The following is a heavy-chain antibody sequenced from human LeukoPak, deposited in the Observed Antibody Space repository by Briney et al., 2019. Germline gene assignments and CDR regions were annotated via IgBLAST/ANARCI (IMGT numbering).Heavy chain of an antibody. D-gene: IGHD5-18*01. CDR3: ARGSGVGYRYGYDYYGMDV. Sequence: GGSLRLSCAASEFTFSVYWMHWVRQVPGKGLVWVSRINSDGSITSYADSVKGRFTISRDNAKNTLYLQMNSLRAEDTAVYYCARGSGVGYRYGYDYYGMDVWGQGTTVTVSS. CDR1: EFTFSVYW. CDR2: INSDGSIT. J-gene: IGHJ6*02. V-gene: IGHV3-74*01.